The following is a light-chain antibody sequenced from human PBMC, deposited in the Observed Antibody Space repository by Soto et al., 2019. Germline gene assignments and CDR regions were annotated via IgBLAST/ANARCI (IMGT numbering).Light chain of an antibody. CDR2: EVS. Sequence: QSALTQPASVSGSPGQSITISCTGTSSDGGGYNYVSWYQQHTGKAPKLMIYEVSNRPSGVSNRFSGSKSGNTASLTISGLQAEDEADYYFSSYTSSSSPHVVFGGGTKVTVL. V-gene: IGLV2-14*01. CDR1: SSDGGGYNY. CDR3: SSYTSSSSPHVV. J-gene: IGLJ2*01.